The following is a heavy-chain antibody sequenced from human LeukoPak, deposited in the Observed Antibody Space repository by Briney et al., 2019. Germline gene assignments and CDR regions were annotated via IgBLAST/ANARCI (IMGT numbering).Heavy chain of an antibody. CDR3: AIKVGFDY. V-gene: IGHV1-46*01. Sequence: GASVKVSCKASGYTFTSYYMHWVRQAPGQGLEWMGIINPSGGSTSYAQKFQGRVTMTTDTSTSTAYMELRSLRSDDTAVYYCAIKVGFDYWGQGTLVTVSS. J-gene: IGHJ4*02. CDR1: GYTFTSYY. D-gene: IGHD1-26*01. CDR2: INPSGGST.